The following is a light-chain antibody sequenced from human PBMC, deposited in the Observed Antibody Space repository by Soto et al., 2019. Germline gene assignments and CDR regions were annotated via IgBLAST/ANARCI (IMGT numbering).Light chain of an antibody. J-gene: IGLJ3*02. CDR2: SQD. V-gene: IGLV1-47*02. CDR3: ASWEDSLTGWV. CDR1: DSNIGSNH. Sequence: VLTQPPSASGTPGQRVTISCSGSDSNIGSNHVYWYQQVPGTAPKFLIDSQDQRPSGVPDRFSGSKSGTSASLAISGLRSEDEADYYCASWEDSLTGWVFGGGTKVTVL.